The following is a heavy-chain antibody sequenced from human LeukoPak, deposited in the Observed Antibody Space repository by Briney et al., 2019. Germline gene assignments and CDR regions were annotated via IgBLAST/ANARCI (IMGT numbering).Heavy chain of an antibody. J-gene: IGHJ5*02. V-gene: IGHV6-1*01. Sequence: SQTLSLTCAISGDSVSSNSAAWNWIRQSPSRGLEWLGRTYYRSKWFNDYAVSVKSRISINPDTSKNQFSLQLNSVTPEDTAVYYCARGYPGYSSGWYWFDPWGQGTLVTVSS. CDR2: TYYRSKWFN. CDR3: ARGYPGYSSGWYWFDP. CDR1: GDSVSSNSAA. D-gene: IGHD6-19*01.